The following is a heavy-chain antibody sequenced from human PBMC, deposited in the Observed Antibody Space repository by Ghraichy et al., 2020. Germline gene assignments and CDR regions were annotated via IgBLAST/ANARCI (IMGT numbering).Heavy chain of an antibody. CDR2: ISGSGGNT. CDR3: AKVVVVISGGWYFDL. Sequence: GGSLRLSCAASGVTLSNSVLTWVRQAPGKGLEWVSAISGSGGNTNYADSVKGRFTISSDNSNNTLYMQMNSLRAEDTAIYYCAKVVVVISGGWYFDLWGQGTLVTVSS. V-gene: IGHV3-23*01. D-gene: IGHD3-22*01. J-gene: IGHJ4*02. CDR1: GVTLSNSV.